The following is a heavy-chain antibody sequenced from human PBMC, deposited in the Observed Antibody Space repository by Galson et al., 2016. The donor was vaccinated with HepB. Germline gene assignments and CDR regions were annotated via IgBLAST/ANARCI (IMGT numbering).Heavy chain of an antibody. V-gene: IGHV4-39*01. D-gene: IGHD3-22*01. CDR1: GASIRSRSFY. CDR3: ARLMGFDSSGL. J-gene: IGHJ4*02. Sequence: SETLSLTCTVPGASIRSRSFYWGWIRQPPGQGLEWIGSVYYSGRTSYNPSLQSRVTMSIDTSKNQFSLRLSSVTAADTAVYYCARLMGFDSSGLWGQGTLVTVSS. CDR2: VYYSGRT.